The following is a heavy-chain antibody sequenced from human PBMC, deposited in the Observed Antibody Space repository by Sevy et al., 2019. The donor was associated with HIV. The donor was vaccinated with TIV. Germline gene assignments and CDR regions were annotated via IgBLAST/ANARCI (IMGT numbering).Heavy chain of an antibody. J-gene: IGHJ5*02. CDR1: GGSISSGGYY. V-gene: IGHV4-31*03. CDR3: ARDIRRLGGEGKDIVVVPAAIDWFDA. D-gene: IGHD2-2*01. Sequence: SETLSLTCTVSGGSISSGGYYWSWIRQHPGKGLEWLGYIYYSGSTYYNPSLKSRVTISVDTSKNQFSLKLSSVTAADTAVYYRARDIRRLGGEGKDIVVVPAAIDWFDAWGQGTLVTVSS. CDR2: IYYSGST.